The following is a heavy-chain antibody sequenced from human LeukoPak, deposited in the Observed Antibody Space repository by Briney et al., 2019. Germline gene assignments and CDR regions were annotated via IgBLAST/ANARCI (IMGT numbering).Heavy chain of an antibody. D-gene: IGHD1-26*01. Sequence: ASVKVSCKASGGTLSSYAISWVRQASGQGLEWMGGIIPIFGTANYAQKFQGRVTITTDESTSTAYMELSSLRSEDTAVYYCARGLLYGGSYYDNWFDPWGQGTLVTVSS. V-gene: IGHV1-69*05. CDR3: ARGLLYGGSYYDNWFDP. CDR1: GGTLSSYA. CDR2: IIPIFGTA. J-gene: IGHJ5*02.